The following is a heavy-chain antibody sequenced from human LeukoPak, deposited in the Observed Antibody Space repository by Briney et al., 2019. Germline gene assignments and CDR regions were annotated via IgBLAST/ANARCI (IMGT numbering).Heavy chain of an antibody. CDR3: TRAPPGMTMMTDY. V-gene: IGHV1-18*01. CDR2: VSTNDGNT. D-gene: IGHD3-22*01. Sequence: ASVSVSCKASGYTFTNYHIAWVRQAPGQGLEWMGWVSTNDGNTVYAQRLQGRVTMTTDTSTSVAYMKLRSLTSDDTAVYYCTRAPPGMTMMTDYWGQGTLVTVSS. J-gene: IGHJ4*02. CDR1: GYTFTNYH.